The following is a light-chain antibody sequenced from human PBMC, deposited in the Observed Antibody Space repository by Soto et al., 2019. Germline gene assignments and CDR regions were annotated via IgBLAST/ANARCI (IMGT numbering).Light chain of an antibody. Sequence: QSVLTQPASVSGSPGQSIVISCTGASSDVGSYNIVSWYQQHPGKVPKLVIYDVSIRPSGVSDRFSGSKSGNTASLTISGLQAEDEADYYCTSFTTSNTLVFGTGTKVTVL. CDR1: SSDVGSYNI. CDR2: DVS. CDR3: TSFTTSNTLV. J-gene: IGLJ1*01. V-gene: IGLV2-14*02.